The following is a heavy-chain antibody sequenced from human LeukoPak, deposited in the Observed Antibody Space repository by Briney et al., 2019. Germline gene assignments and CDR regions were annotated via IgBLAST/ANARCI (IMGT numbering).Heavy chain of an antibody. V-gene: IGHV3-11*01. J-gene: IGHJ3*02. CDR3: AKDQEVVAPPDAFDI. CDR1: GFTFSDYY. CDR2: ISSSGSTI. D-gene: IGHD2-15*01. Sequence: GGSLRLSCAASGFTFSDYYMSWIRQAPGKGLEWVSYISSSGSTIYYADSVKGRFTISRDNSKNTLYLQMNSLRAEDTAVYYCAKDQEVVAPPDAFDIWGQGTMVSVSS.